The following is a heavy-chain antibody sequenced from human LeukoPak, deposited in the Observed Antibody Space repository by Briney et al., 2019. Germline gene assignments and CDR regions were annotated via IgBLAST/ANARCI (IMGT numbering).Heavy chain of an antibody. CDR3: AGTNYGDYAWFDP. J-gene: IGHJ5*02. V-gene: IGHV4-4*02. CDR2: IYHSGST. Sequence: SGTLSLTCAVSGGSISSSSWWSWVRQPPGKGLEWIGEIYHSGSTYYNPSLKSRVTISVDTSKNQFSLKLSSVTAADTAVYYCAGTNYGDYAWFDPWGQGTLVTVSS. CDR1: GGSISSSSW. D-gene: IGHD4-17*01.